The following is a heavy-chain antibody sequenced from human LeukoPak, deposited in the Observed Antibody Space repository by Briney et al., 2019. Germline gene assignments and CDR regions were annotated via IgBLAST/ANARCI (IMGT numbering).Heavy chain of an antibody. D-gene: IGHD6-19*01. CDR1: GFTFSSYV. V-gene: IGHV3-23*01. Sequence: PGGSLRLSCAASGFTFSSYVMSWVRQAPGKGLEWVSSISNSGGSTYYADSVKGRFTISRDNSKNTLYLQMNSLRAEDTAVYYCAKDPEQWLVQGTFDYWGQGTLVTVSS. CDR3: AKDPEQWLVQGTFDY. CDR2: ISNSGGST. J-gene: IGHJ4*02.